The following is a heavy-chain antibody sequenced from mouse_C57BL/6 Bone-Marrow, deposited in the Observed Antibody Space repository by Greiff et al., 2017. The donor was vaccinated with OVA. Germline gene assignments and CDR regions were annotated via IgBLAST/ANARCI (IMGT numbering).Heavy chain of an antibody. Sequence: QVQLQQSGPELVTPGASVKISCTASGYSFTIYYIHWVKQRPGQGLEWIGWIYPGSGNTKYNEKFKGKATLTEDTSSSTAYMQLSSLTSEDSAVYYCARCNYGGFAKDYWGQGNSVTVTS. CDR3: ARCNYGGFAKDY. D-gene: IGHD2-1*01. V-gene: IGHV1-66*01. J-gene: IGHJ4*01. CDR1: GYSFTIYY. CDR2: IYPGSGNT.